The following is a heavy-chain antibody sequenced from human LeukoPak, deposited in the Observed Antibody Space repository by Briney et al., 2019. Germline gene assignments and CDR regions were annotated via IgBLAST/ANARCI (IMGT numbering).Heavy chain of an antibody. V-gene: IGHV1-3*01. CDR3: ARDRSTHLYYYGSGSYYNSNLNWFDP. Sequence: ASVKVSCKTSGGTYSNYAISWVRQAPGQRLEWMGWINAGNGNTKYSQKFQGRVTITRDTSASTAYMELSSLRSEDTAVYYCARDRSTHLYYYGSGSYYNSNLNWFDPWGQGTLVTVSS. CDR2: INAGNGNT. J-gene: IGHJ5*02. CDR1: GGTYSNYA. D-gene: IGHD3-10*01.